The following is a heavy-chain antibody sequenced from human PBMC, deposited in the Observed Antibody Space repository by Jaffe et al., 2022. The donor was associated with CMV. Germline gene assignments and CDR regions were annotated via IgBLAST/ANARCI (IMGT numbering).Heavy chain of an antibody. Sequence: QVQLQESGPGLVKPSETLSLTCNVSGDSVNSGTYYWSWIRQPPGKGLEWIGYMYYSGSTYYNPSLKSRVTMSVDTSNNHFSLKLNSVTAADTAVYYCARARFSHFWSGYFPEAFDIWGQGTMVTVSS. V-gene: IGHV4-61*03. CDR1: GDSVNSGTYY. CDR3: ARARFSHFWSGYFPEAFDI. D-gene: IGHD3-3*02. J-gene: IGHJ3*02. CDR2: MYYSGST.